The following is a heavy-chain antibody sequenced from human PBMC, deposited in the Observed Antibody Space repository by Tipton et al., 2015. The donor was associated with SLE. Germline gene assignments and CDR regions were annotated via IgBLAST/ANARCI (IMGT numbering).Heavy chain of an antibody. V-gene: IGHV4-59*08. CDR2: ISYGGGS. Sequence: TLSLTCAVYGGSISSNYWIWIRQPPGKGLEWIGYISYGGGSNYNPSLKRRVTISVDTAKNQFSLKLTSVTATDTAVYYCARGMVTWRGAIVGVDVWGQGTTVNVSS. CDR3: ARGMVTWRGAIVGVDV. CDR1: GGSISSNY. J-gene: IGHJ6*02. D-gene: IGHD2-21*02.